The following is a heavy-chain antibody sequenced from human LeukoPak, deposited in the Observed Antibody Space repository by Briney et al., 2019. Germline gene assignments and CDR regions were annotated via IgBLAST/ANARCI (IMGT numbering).Heavy chain of an antibody. CDR2: ISSSSYI. D-gene: IGHD1-26*01. V-gene: IGHV3-21*01. CDR1: GFTFSSYS. J-gene: IGHJ4*02. Sequence: GGSLRLSCAASGFTFSSYSMNWVRQAPGKGLEWVSSISSSSYIYYADSVKGRFTISRDNAKNSLYLQMNSLRAEDTAVYYCARIVGATYFDYWGQGTLVTVSS. CDR3: ARIVGATYFDY.